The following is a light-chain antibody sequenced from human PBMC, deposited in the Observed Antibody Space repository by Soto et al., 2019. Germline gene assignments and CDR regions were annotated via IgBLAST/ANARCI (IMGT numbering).Light chain of an antibody. Sequence: EIVMTQSPATLSVSPGERATLSCRASQSVSSNLAWYQQKPGQAPRLLIYGASTRATGVPARLSCSGSGTEFTLTISSLQSEDFVVSYGQQYNNWPAWTFGQGTKVEIK. CDR3: QQYNNWPAWT. CDR1: QSVSSN. CDR2: GAS. V-gene: IGKV3-15*01. J-gene: IGKJ1*01.